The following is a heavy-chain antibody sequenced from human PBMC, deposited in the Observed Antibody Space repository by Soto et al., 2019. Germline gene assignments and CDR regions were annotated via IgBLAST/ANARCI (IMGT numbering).Heavy chain of an antibody. CDR1: GGSISSGGYY. CDR2: IYYSGST. CDR3: AREGYYEYYFDY. V-gene: IGHV4-31*03. Sequence: SETLSLTCTVSGGSISSGGYYWSWIRQHPGKGLEWIGYIYYSGSTYYNPSLKSRVTISVDTSKNQFSLQLSSVTAADTAVYYCAREGYYEYYFDYWGQGTLVTV. D-gene: IGHD3-22*01. J-gene: IGHJ4*02.